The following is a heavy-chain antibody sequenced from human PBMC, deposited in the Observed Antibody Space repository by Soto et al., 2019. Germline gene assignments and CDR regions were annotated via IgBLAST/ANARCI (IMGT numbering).Heavy chain of an antibody. CDR1: GVSVSSASYY. CDR3: ARMEWFAALYFDY. J-gene: IGHJ4*02. CDR2: ISYSGST. Sequence: SETLSLTCAVCGVSVSSASYYWSWVRQAPGRGLEWIGYISYSGSTNYKPSLTSRITISLDTSKNQFSLKLSSVTTAYTAVYYCARMEWFAALYFDYWGQGALVPVSP. D-gene: IGHD3-3*01. V-gene: IGHV4-61*01.